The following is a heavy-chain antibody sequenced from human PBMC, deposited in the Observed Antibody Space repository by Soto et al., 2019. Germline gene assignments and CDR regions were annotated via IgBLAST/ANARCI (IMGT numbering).Heavy chain of an antibody. Sequence: QVQLVQSGAEVKKPGSSVKVSCKASGGTFSSYAISCVRQAPGQGLERMGGIIPIFGTANYAQKFQGRVTITADESTSTAYMELSSLRSEDTAVYYCARDYYYYDSSGPNYLLDYWGQGTLVTVSS. J-gene: IGHJ4*02. CDR3: ARDYYYYDSSGPNYLLDY. CDR2: IIPIFGTA. V-gene: IGHV1-69*01. CDR1: GGTFSSYA. D-gene: IGHD3-22*01.